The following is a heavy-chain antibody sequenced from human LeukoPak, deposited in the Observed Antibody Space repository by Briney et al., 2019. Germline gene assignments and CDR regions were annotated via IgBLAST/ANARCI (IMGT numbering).Heavy chain of an antibody. J-gene: IGHJ4*02. CDR2: INPNSGGT. CDR3: ARAGRDDYYGSGSDGDFDY. V-gene: IGHV1-2*02. D-gene: IGHD3-10*01. Sequence: ASVKVSCKASGCTFTGYYMHWVRQAPGQGLEWMGWINPNSGGTNYAQKFQGRVTMTRDTSISTAYMELSRLRSDDTAVYYCARAGRDDYYGSGSDGDFDYWGQGTLVTVSS. CDR1: GCTFTGYY.